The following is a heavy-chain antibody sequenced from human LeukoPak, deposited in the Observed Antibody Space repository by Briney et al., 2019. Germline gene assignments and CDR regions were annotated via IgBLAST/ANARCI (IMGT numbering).Heavy chain of an antibody. CDR1: GGSFCGYY. V-gene: IGHV4-34*01. CDR2: INHSGST. CDR3: ARGYSPHDY. Sequence: SETLSLTCAVYGGSFCGYYWSWIRQPPGKGLEWIGEINHSGSTNYNPSLKSRVTISVDTSKNQFSLKLSSVTAADTAVYYCARGYSPHDYWGQGTLVTVSS. D-gene: IGHD6-13*01. J-gene: IGHJ4*02.